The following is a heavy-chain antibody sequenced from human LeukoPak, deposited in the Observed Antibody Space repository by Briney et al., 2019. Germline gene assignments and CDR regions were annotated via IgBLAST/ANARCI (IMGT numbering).Heavy chain of an antibody. CDR3: ARVRYSDVLASYDGDGYFDY. D-gene: IGHD3-9*01. CDR2: IDYTRST. V-gene: IGHV4-59*01. Sequence: SQTLSLTCTVSGGSISSYYWSWIRQPPGPGLEWIGYIDYTRSTHYSPSRKSRVTISVDTSRDQFSLKLSSVTAADTAVYYCARVRYSDVLASYDGDGYFDYWGQGTLVTVSS. CDR1: GGSISSYY. J-gene: IGHJ4*02.